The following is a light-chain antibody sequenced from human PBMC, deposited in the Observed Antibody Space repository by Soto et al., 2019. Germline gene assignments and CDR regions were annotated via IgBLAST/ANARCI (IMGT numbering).Light chain of an antibody. CDR2: DAS. CDR3: QQDNSYSIT. Sequence: DIQMTQSPSTLSASVGDRVTITCRASQSISSWLAWYQQKPGKAPKLLIYDASGLESGVPSRFSGSGSGTEFTLTISSLQPDDFATYYCQQDNSYSITFGQGTRLEIK. J-gene: IGKJ5*01. CDR1: QSISSW. V-gene: IGKV1-5*01.